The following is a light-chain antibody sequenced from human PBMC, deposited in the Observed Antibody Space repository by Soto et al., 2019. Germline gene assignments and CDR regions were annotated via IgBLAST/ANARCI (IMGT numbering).Light chain of an antibody. CDR2: SNN. CDR1: SSNIGSNT. J-gene: IGLJ2*01. V-gene: IGLV1-44*01. CDR3: AAWDDSLNGGV. Sequence: QSVLTQPPPASGTPGQRVTISCSGSSSNIGSNTVNWYQQLPGTAPKLLIYSNNQRPSGVPDRFSGSKSGTSASLAISGLQSEDEADYYCAAWDDSLNGGVFGGGTKVTVL.